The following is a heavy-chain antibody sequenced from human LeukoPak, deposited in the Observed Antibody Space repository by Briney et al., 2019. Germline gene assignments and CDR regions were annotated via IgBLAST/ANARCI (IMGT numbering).Heavy chain of an antibody. CDR2: IYYSGST. Sequence: SETLSLTCTVSGGSISSSSYYWGWIRQPPGKGLEWIGSIYYSGSTYYNPSLKSRVTISVDTSKNQFSLKLSSVTAADTAVYYCARVVNNYDSSGFDYWGQGTLVTVSS. V-gene: IGHV4-39*07. CDR3: ARVVNNYDSSGFDY. J-gene: IGHJ4*02. CDR1: GGSISSSSYY. D-gene: IGHD3-22*01.